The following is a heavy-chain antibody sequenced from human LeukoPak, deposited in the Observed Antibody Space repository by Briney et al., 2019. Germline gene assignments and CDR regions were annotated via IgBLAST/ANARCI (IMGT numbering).Heavy chain of an antibody. CDR1: GFTFSSYA. Sequence: PRGSLRLSCSAPGFTFSSYAMHWVRQAPAKGLEWVSDIYSGGNTNDPHSVKGRFTISRDNSKNTLYLQMNSLRAEDTAVYYCARDPDRSAYDAFDICGQGTMVTVS. D-gene: IGHD3-22*01. CDR2: IYSGGNT. J-gene: IGHJ3*02. CDR3: ARDPDRSAYDAFDI. V-gene: IGHV3-53*01.